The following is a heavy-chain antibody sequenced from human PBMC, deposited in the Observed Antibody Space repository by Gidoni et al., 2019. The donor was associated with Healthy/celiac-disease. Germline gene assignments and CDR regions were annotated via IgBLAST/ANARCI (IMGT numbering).Heavy chain of an antibody. V-gene: IGHV3-23*01. CDR1: GFTLSSYA. J-gene: IGHJ4*02. D-gene: IGHD3-10*01. CDR2: ISGSGGST. Sequence: EVQLLDPGGGLVQPGGSLRLSCAASGFTLSSYAMSWVREAPGEGLVWVSAISGSGGSTYSADPVKGRFTISRDNSKNTLYLQMNSLRADDTAVYYCVGAFDYWGQGTLVTVSS. CDR3: VGAFDY.